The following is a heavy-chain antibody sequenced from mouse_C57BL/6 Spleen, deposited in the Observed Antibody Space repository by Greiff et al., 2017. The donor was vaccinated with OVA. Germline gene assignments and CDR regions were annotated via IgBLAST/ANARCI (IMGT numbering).Heavy chain of an antibody. Sequence: QVQLQQSGAELVKPGASVKLSCKASGYTFTSYWMQWVKQRPGQGLEWIGEIDPSDSYTNYNQKFKGKATLTVDTSSSTAYMQLSSLTSEDSAVYYCIYYYGSSYYFDYWGQGTTLTVSS. V-gene: IGHV1-50*01. CDR1: GYTFTSYW. D-gene: IGHD1-1*01. CDR3: IYYYGSSYYFDY. CDR2: IDPSDSYT. J-gene: IGHJ2*01.